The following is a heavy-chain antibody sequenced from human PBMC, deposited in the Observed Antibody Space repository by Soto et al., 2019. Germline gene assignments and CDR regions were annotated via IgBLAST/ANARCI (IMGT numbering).Heavy chain of an antibody. Sequence: GGSLRLSCAASGFTFSSYWMHWVRQAPGKGLVWVSRTNSDGSSTSYADSVKGRFTISRDNAKNTLYLQMNSLRAEDTAVYYCAREDFDPYYYYYYMDVWGKGTTVTVSS. CDR3: AREDFDPYYYYYYMDV. CDR1: GFTFSSYW. J-gene: IGHJ6*03. CDR2: TNSDGSST. V-gene: IGHV3-74*01.